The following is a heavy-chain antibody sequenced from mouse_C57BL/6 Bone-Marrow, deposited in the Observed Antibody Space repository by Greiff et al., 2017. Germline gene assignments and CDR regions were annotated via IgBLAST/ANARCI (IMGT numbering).Heavy chain of an antibody. CDR3: ARLEIYYGNYYAY. Sequence: EVQGVESGGDLVKPGGSLKLSCAASGFTFSSYGMSWVRQTPDKRLEWVATISSGGSYTYYPDSVKGRFTISRDNAKNTLYLQMSSLKSEDTAMXYCARLEIYYGNYYAYWGQGTLVTVSA. CDR1: GFTFSSYG. V-gene: IGHV5-6*01. CDR2: ISSGGSYT. J-gene: IGHJ3*01. D-gene: IGHD2-1*01.